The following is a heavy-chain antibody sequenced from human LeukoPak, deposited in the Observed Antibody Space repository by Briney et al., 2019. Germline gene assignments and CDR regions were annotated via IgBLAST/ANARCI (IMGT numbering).Heavy chain of an antibody. J-gene: IGHJ5*02. V-gene: IGHV4-59*01. CDR3: ARVQNGSGSYYNLNWFDP. CDR1: GGSISSYY. D-gene: IGHD3-10*01. CDR2: IYYSGST. Sequence: PSETLSLTCTVSGGSISSYYWSWIRQPPGKGLEWIGYIYYSGSTNYNPSLKSRVTISVDTSKNQFSLKLSSVTAADTAVYYCARVQNGSGSYYNLNWFDPWGQGTLVTVSS.